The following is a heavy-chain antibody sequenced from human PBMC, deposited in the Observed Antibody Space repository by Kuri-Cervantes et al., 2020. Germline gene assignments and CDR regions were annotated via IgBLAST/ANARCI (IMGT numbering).Heavy chain of an antibody. V-gene: IGHV4-38-2*02. Sequence: ESLKISCTVSGYSISSGYYWGWIRQPPGKGLEWIGSIYHSGSTYYNPSLKSRVTISVDTSKNHFSLKLNSVTAADTAVYYCARGKMIAFGGRYHFYGMDVWGQGTTVTVSS. CDR3: ARGKMIAFGGRYHFYGMDV. J-gene: IGHJ6*02. CDR1: GYSISSGYY. CDR2: IYHSGST. D-gene: IGHD3-16*01.